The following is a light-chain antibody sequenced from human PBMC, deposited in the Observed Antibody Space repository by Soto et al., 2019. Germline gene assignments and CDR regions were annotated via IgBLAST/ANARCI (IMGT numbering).Light chain of an antibody. CDR1: QSIGKY. CDR3: QQTYNTPLT. CDR2: AAS. J-gene: IGKJ4*01. V-gene: IGKV1-39*01. Sequence: DIQMTRSPSSLSASVGDRVTITCRASQSIGKYLSWFQQTPGNAPKLLIYAASGLQSGVPSRFSGSGSGTDFTLTINSLQREDFATYYCQQTYNTPLTFGGGTRVDI.